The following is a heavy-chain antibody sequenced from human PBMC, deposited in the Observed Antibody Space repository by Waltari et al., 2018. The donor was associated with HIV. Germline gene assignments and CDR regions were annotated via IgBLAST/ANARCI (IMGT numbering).Heavy chain of an antibody. J-gene: IGHJ4*02. D-gene: IGHD6-6*01. V-gene: IGHV3-33*01. Sequence: QVQLVESGGGVVQPGTSLTLSCAVSGFTFTNFAIHWVRQSPGKGLEWLVGFWSDGVEISYADSVKGRFTISKDSSQKTLYLHLTSLRAEDTALYYCARGYSSSRWIPLYHWGRGTLVTVSS. CDR3: ARGYSSSRWIPLYH. CDR2: FWSDGVEI. CDR1: GFTFTNFA.